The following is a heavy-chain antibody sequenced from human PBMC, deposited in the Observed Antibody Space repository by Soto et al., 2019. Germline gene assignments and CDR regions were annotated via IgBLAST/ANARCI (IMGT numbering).Heavy chain of an antibody. CDR1: GFAFSSFG. Sequence: QVQLVESGGGVVQPGTSLRLSCVASGFAFSSFGMHWVHQAPGKGPEWVAIIWYDGSDKYYGDSVKGRFTISRDNSKNTLFLQMNSLRAEDTAVYHCAFGNLSYYFDYWGQGTPVTVSS. CDR3: AFGNLSYYFDY. V-gene: IGHV3-33*01. CDR2: IWYDGSDK. J-gene: IGHJ4*02. D-gene: IGHD3-16*01.